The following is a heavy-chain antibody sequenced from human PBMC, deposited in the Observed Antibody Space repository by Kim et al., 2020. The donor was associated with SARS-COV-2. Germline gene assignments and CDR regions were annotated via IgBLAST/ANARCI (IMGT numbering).Heavy chain of an antibody. J-gene: IGHJ4*02. CDR2: IYYSGST. D-gene: IGHD6-19*01. CDR3: ASYSSGWRGY. Sequence: SETLSLTCTVSGGSISSSSYYWGWIRQPPGKGLEWIGSIYYSGSTYYNPSLKSRVTISVDTSKNQFSLKLSSVTAADTAVYYCASYSSGWRGYWGQGTLVTVSS. V-gene: IGHV4-39*01. CDR1: GGSISSSSYY.